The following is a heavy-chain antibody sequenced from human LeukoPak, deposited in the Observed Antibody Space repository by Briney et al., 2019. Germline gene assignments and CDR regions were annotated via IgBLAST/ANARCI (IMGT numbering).Heavy chain of an antibody. CDR3: ARGMSFSNY. V-gene: IGHV3-48*04. D-gene: IGHD4-11*01. CDR2: ISSSGGSI. Sequence: GGSLRLSCTVSGFTVSSNSMNWVRQAPGKGLEWVSYISSSGGSIFYADSVKGRFTISRDNAKNSLYLQMNSLRAEDTAFYYCARGMSFSNYWGQGTLVTVSS. CDR1: GFTVSSNS. J-gene: IGHJ4*02.